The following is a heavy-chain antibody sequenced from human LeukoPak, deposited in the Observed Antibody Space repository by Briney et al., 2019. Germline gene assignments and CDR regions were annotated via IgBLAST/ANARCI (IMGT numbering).Heavy chain of an antibody. CDR2: IIPMFRKA. CDR1: GGTSTNYA. J-gene: IGHJ4*02. V-gene: IGHV1-69*05. D-gene: IGHD6-25*01. Sequence: ASVKVSCKASGGTSTNYAINWVRQAPGQGLQWMGGIIPMFRKAHFAQRFQGRVTITTDEFTNTTYMELSSLRSEDTAVYYCTRDLDDPRGYNVFAYWGEGSLVTVSS. CDR3: TRDLDDPRGYNVFAY.